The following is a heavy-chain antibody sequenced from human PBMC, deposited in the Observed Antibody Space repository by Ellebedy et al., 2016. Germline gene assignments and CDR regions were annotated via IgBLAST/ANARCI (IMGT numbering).Heavy chain of an antibody. CDR1: GGSISSYY. CDR2: IYYSGST. J-gene: IGHJ4*02. Sequence: SETLSLXCTVSGGSISSYYWSWIRQPPGKGLEWIGYIYYSGSTNYNPSLKSRVTISVDTSKNQFSLKLSSVTAADTAVFYCARGGEQQLDYNVSSFDYWGQGTLVTVSS. D-gene: IGHD6-13*01. CDR3: ARGGEQQLDYNVSSFDY. V-gene: IGHV4-59*12.